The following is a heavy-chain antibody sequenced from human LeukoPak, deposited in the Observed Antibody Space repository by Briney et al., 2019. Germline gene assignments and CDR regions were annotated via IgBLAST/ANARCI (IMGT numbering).Heavy chain of an antibody. CDR3: ARASIVGAYYFDY. D-gene: IGHD1-26*01. CDR2: ISSSSSYI. Sequence: GGSLRLSCAASGFTFSSYSMNWVRQAPGKGLEWVSSISSSSSYIYYADSVKGRFTISRDNAKNSLYLQMNSLRAEDTAVYYCARASIVGAYYFDYWGHGTLVTVSS. CDR1: GFTFSSYS. J-gene: IGHJ4*01. V-gene: IGHV3-21*01.